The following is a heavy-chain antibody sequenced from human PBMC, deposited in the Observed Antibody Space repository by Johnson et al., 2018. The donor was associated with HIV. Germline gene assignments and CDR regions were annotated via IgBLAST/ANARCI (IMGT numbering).Heavy chain of an antibody. J-gene: IGHJ3*02. CDR1: GFTFSSYG. CDR3: ARERHAFDI. V-gene: IGHV3-30*19. Sequence: QVQLVESGGGVVQPGRSLRLSCAASGFTFSSYGMHWVRQAPGKGLEWVAVIWYDGSNKYYAESVKGRFTISRDNSKNTLYLQMNSLRAEDTAVYYCARERHAFDIWGQGTMVTISS. CDR2: IWYDGSNK.